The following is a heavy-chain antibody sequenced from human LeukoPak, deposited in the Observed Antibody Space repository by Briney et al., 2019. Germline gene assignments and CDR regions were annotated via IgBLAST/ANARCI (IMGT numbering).Heavy chain of an antibody. Sequence: GGSLRLSCAASGFTFGRHWMSWVRQAPGKGLEWVAHMNQGGSETTNVDSVKGRFTISRDDAKNLVFLQMNSLRVEDTAVYYCARDRITTGWFLDYWGQGTLVTVSS. CDR1: GFTFGRHW. CDR3: ARDRITTGWFLDY. J-gene: IGHJ4*02. D-gene: IGHD6-19*01. CDR2: MNQGGSET. V-gene: IGHV3-7*03.